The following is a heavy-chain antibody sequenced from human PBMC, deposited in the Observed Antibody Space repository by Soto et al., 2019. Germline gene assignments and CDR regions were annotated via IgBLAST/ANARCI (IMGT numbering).Heavy chain of an antibody. CDR3: AHVGIAAAGTPSYFDY. V-gene: IGHV2-5*02. J-gene: IGHJ4*02. D-gene: IGHD6-13*01. Sequence: QITLKESGPTLVKPTQTLTLTCTFSGFSLSTSGVGVGWIRQPPGKALEWLALIYWDDDKRYSPSLKSRLTITKDTPKNQVVLTMTNMDPVDTATYYCAHVGIAAAGTPSYFDYWGQGTLVTVSS. CDR2: IYWDDDK. CDR1: GFSLSTSGVG.